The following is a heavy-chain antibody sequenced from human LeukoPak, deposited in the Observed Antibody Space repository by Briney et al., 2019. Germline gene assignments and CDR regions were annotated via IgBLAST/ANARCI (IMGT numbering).Heavy chain of an antibody. J-gene: IGHJ5*02. CDR2: IYYSGST. V-gene: IGHV4-39*07. D-gene: IGHD3-10*01. Sequence: PSETLSLTCTVSGGSITSSTYYWGWIRQPPGKGLEWIGTIYYSGSTYYNPSLKSRVTISVDTSKNQFSLKLSSVTAADTAVYYCAREGRYYYGSGSYVDNWFDPWGQGTLVTVSS. CDR3: AREGRYYYGSGSYVDNWFDP. CDR1: GGSITSSTYY.